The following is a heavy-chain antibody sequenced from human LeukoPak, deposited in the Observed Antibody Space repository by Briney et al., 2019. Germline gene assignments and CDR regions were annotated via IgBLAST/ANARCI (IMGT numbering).Heavy chain of an antibody. Sequence: ASVKVSCKASGYTFTNYGISWVRQAPGQGLEWMAWISAYNGNTNYAQKLQGRVTMTTDTSTSTAYMELRSLRSDDTAVYYCARKGFGSRSRADDAFDIWGQGTMVTVSS. V-gene: IGHV1-18*01. D-gene: IGHD3-10*01. CDR1: GYTFTNYG. J-gene: IGHJ3*02. CDR3: ARKGFGSRSRADDAFDI. CDR2: ISAYNGNT.